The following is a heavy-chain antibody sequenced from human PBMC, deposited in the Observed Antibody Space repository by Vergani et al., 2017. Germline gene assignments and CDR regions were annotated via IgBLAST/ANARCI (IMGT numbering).Heavy chain of an antibody. CDR3: ARDPLSAPGAIEGAGWFDP. CDR1: GYTFTGYY. V-gene: IGHV1-2*02. D-gene: IGHD2-2*02. J-gene: IGHJ5*02. CDR2: INPNSGGT. Sequence: QVQLVQSGAEVKKPGASVKVSCKASGYTFTGYYMHWVRQAPGQGLEWMGWINPNSGGTNYAQKFQGRVTMTRDTSISTAYMELSRLRSDDTAVYYCARDPLSAPGAIEGAGWFDPWGQGSLVTVSS.